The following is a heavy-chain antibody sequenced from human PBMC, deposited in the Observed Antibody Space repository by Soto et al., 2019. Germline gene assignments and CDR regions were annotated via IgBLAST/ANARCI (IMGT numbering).Heavy chain of an antibody. CDR2: IWNDGNGY. CDR1: GFKFNNYG. V-gene: IGHV3-33*01. CDR3: ARRQISPPTRGAASARGGMDV. Sequence: QVQLVESGGGVVQPGRSLRLSCAASGFKFNNYGMHWVRQAPGKGLEWVAVIWNDGNGYYYANSVKGRFTISRDNSKNTLYLQRSSLRAEDTAVYYCARRQISPPTRGAASARGGMDVWGQGTKVTVSS. J-gene: IGHJ6*02. D-gene: IGHD6-13*01.